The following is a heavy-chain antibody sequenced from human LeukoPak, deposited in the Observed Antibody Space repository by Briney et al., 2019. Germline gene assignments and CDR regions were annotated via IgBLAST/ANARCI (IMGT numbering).Heavy chain of an antibody. CDR3: ARGKYGSGYDY. J-gene: IGHJ4*02. Sequence: GGSLRLSCAASGFTFSSYAMHWVRQAPGKGLEWVAVISYDGSNKYYADSVKGRFTISRDNSKNTLYLQMNSLRAEDTAVYYCARGKYGSGYDYWGQGTLVTVSS. D-gene: IGHD3-10*01. V-gene: IGHV3-30-3*01. CDR2: ISYDGSNK. CDR1: GFTFSSYA.